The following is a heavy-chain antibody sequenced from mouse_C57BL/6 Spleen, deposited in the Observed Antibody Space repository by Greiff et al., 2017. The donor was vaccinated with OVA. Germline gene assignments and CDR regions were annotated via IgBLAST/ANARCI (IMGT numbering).Heavy chain of an antibody. CDR1: GYTFTDYE. CDR3: TRNYCSIFYGDY. J-gene: IGHJ2*01. CDR2: IDPETGGT. Sequence: VQLQQSGAELVRPGASVTLSCKASGYTFTDYEMHWVKQTPVHGLEWIGAIDPETGGTAYNQKFKGKAILTADKSSSTAYMELRSLTSEDSAVYYCTRNYCSIFYGDYWGQGTTLTVSS. D-gene: IGHD1-1*01. V-gene: IGHV1-15*01.